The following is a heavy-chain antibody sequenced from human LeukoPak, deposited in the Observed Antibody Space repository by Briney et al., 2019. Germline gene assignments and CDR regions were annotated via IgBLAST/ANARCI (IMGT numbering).Heavy chain of an antibody. CDR2: ISSSSSYI. J-gene: IGHJ3*02. CDR1: GFTFSSYS. CDR3: ARAPSGSYFDAFDI. Sequence: GGSLRLSCAASGFTFSSYSMNWVRQAPGKGLEWVSSISSSSSYIYYADSVKGRFTISRDNAKNSLYLQMNSLRAEDTAVYYYARAPSGSYFDAFDIWGQGTMVTVSS. D-gene: IGHD1-26*01. V-gene: IGHV3-21*01.